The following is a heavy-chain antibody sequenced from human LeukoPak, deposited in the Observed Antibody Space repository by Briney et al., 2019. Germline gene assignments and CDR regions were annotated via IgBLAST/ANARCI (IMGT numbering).Heavy chain of an antibody. CDR1: GYTFTGSY. V-gene: IGHV1-2*02. CDR3: ARDLAYCSSTSCYP. D-gene: IGHD2-2*01. J-gene: IGHJ5*02. CDR2: IYPICVGT. Sequence: SVKISSKASGYTFTGSYMHWVRQAPGHGVEWMGWIYPICVGTNYAQKFQGRVTMTRDTSISTAYMELSRLRSDDTAVYYCARDLAYCSSTSCYPWGQGTLVTVSS.